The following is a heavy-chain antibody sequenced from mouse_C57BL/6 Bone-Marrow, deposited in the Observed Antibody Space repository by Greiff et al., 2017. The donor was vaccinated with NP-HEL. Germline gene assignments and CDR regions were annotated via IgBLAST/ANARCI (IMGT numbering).Heavy chain of an antibody. Sequence: QVQLQQSDAELVKPGASVKISCKVSGYTFTDHTIHWMKQRPEQGLEWIGYIYPRDGSTKYNEKFKGKATLTADKSSSTAYMQLNSLTSEDSAVYFCAREGGGYSNFYYFDYWGQGTTLTVSS. D-gene: IGHD2-5*01. CDR3: AREGGGYSNFYYFDY. CDR1: GYTFTDHT. J-gene: IGHJ2*01. V-gene: IGHV1-78*01. CDR2: IYPRDGST.